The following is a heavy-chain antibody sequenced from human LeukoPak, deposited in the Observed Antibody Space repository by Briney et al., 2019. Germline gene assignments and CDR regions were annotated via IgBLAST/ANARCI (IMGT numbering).Heavy chain of an antibody. Sequence: PSETLSLTYAVYGGSFSGYYWSWIRQPPGKGLEWIGEINHSGSTNYNPSLKSRVTISVDTSKNQFSLKLSSVTAADTAVYYCARGGLIVGARSRRPFDPWGQGTLVTVSS. V-gene: IGHV4-34*01. D-gene: IGHD1-26*01. J-gene: IGHJ5*02. CDR1: GGSFSGYY. CDR3: ARGGLIVGARSRRPFDP. CDR2: INHSGST.